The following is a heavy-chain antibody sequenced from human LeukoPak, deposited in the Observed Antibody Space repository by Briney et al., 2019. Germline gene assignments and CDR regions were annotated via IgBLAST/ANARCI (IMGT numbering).Heavy chain of an antibody. D-gene: IGHD1-14*01. J-gene: IGHJ5*02. CDR1: GFTFSTYW. CDR3: ARDPGAGWFDP. CDR2: ISYDGSNK. V-gene: IGHV3-30-3*01. Sequence: GGSLRLSCTASGFTFSTYWMSWVRQAPGKGLEWVAVISYDGSNKYYADSVKGRFTISRDNSKNTLYLQMNSLRAEDTAVYYCARDPGAGWFDPWGQGTLVTVSS.